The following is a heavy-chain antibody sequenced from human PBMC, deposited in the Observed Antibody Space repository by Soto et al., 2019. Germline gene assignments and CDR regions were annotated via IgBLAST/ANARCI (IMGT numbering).Heavy chain of an antibody. CDR1: GYTFTSYA. V-gene: IGHV1-3*01. J-gene: IGHJ5*02. D-gene: IGHD2-15*01. Sequence: QVQLVQSGAEVKKPGASVKVSCKASGYTFTSYAMHWVRQTPGQSLEWMGWINAGNGNTKYSQKFQGRVTITRDTSASTAYMELSSLGSEDTAVYYCAGGSVVGLDPWGQGPLVTVSS. CDR2: INAGNGNT. CDR3: AGGSVVGLDP.